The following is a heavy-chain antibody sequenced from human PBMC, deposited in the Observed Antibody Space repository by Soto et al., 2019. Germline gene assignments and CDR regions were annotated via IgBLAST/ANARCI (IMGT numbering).Heavy chain of an antibody. V-gene: IGHV2-5*02. Sequence: SGPTLVNPTQTLTLTCTFSGFSLSTSGVGVGWIRQPPGKALEWLALIYWDDDKRYSPSLKSRLTITKDTSKNQVVLTMTNMDPVDTATYYCAHMPWTNTIFGVVPEFDYRGQGTLVTVSS. D-gene: IGHD3-3*01. CDR3: AHMPWTNTIFGVVPEFDY. J-gene: IGHJ4*02. CDR2: IYWDDDK. CDR1: GFSLSTSGVG.